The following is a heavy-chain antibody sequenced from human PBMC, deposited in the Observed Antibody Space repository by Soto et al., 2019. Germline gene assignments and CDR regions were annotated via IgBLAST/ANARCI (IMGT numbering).Heavy chain of an antibody. Sequence: QVQLVESGGGVVQPGRSLRLSCAASGFSFSRYGMHWVRQAPGKGLEWVAIMSFDGTNKYYVDSVKGRFTISRDNSKNTLYLEMNSLRVEDTAVYYCARGDTLPGYWGQGTLVTVSS. J-gene: IGHJ4*02. D-gene: IGHD3-10*01. CDR2: MSFDGTNK. CDR1: GFSFSRYG. CDR3: ARGDTLPGY. V-gene: IGHV3-33*01.